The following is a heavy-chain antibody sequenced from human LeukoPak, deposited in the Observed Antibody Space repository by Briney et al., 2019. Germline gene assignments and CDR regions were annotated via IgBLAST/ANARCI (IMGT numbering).Heavy chain of an antibody. V-gene: IGHV3-7*01. CDR2: IKQDGSEK. J-gene: IGHJ4*02. Sequence: GGSLRLSCEASGFTISSYWMSWVRQAPGKGLEWVANIKQDGSEKHYVDSVKGRFTISRDNAKNSLYLQMNSLRDEDTAVYHCARDPSTMPFDYWGQGTLVTVSS. CDR1: GFTISSYW. D-gene: IGHD2-2*01. CDR3: ARDPSTMPFDY.